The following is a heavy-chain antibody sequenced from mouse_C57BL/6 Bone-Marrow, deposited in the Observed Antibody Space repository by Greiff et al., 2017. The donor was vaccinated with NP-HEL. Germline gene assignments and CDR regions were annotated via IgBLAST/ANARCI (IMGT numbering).Heavy chain of an antibody. CDR2: SDPSDSYT. D-gene: IGHD1-1*01. CDR3: ARRGDGSSFYWYFDV. CDR1: GYTFTSYW. Sequence: QVQLQQPGAELVMPGASVKLSCKASGYTFTSYWMHWVKQRPGQGLEWIGESDPSDSYTNYNQKFKGKSTLTVDKSSSTAYMPLSSLTSEASAVYYCARRGDGSSFYWYFDVWGTGTTVTVSS. V-gene: IGHV1-69*01. J-gene: IGHJ1*03.